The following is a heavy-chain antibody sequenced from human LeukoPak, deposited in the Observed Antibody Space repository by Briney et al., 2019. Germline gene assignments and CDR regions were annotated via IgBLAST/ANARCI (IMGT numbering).Heavy chain of an antibody. CDR2: IYYSGST. J-gene: IGHJ5*02. CDR3: ARGLGYCSSTSCYPNWFDP. V-gene: IGHV4-59*01. CDR1: GGSISSYY. D-gene: IGHD2-2*01. Sequence: SETLSLTCTVSGGSISSYYWSWIRQPPGKGLEWIGYIYYSGSTNYNPSLKSRVTVSVDTSKNQFSLKLSSVTAADTAVCYCARGLGYCSSTSCYPNWFDPWGQGTLVTVSS.